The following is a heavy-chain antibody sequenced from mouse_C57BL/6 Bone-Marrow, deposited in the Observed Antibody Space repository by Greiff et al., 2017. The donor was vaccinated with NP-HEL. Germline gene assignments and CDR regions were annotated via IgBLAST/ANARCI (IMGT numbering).Heavy chain of an antibody. CDR1: GYTFTSYW. D-gene: IGHD2-1*01. CDR3: ARGGLYYGNLLYWYCDV. Sequence: QVQLQQPGAELVMPGASVKLSCKASGYTFTSYWMHWVKQRPGQGLEWIGEIDPSDSYTNYNQKFKGKSTLTVDKSSSTAYMQLSSLTSEDSAVYYCARGGLYYGNLLYWYCDVWGTGTTVTVSS. CDR2: IDPSDSYT. V-gene: IGHV1-69*01. J-gene: IGHJ1*03.